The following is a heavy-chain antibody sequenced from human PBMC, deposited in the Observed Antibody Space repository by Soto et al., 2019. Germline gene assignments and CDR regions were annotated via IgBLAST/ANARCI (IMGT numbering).Heavy chain of an antibody. CDR3: AKMTRGYTYGLDY. CDR2: ISFDGSDI. J-gene: IGHJ4*02. CDR1: GFTFRSYG. D-gene: IGHD5-12*01. Sequence: QLVESGGGVVQPGRSLRLSCETSGFTFRSYGMHWVRQAPGKGLEWVAVISFDGSDIYYADSVRGRFTISRDNSKSTPHLQMNRLRAEDTAVYYCAKMTRGYTYGLDYWGQGTLVTVSS. V-gene: IGHV3-30*18.